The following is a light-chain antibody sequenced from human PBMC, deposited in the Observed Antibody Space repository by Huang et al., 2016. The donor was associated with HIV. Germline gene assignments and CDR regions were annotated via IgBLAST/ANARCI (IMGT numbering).Light chain of an antibody. CDR1: QSVGSF. CDR3: QQRSNWPPTYT. Sequence: EIVLTQSPATLSLSPGERATLSCRASQSVGSFLAWYQQKPGQAPRLLIHDTSTRVPGCPARFSGSGSGTDFTLTISSLEPGDCAVYYCQQRSNWPPTYTFGQGTKLEIK. CDR2: DTS. V-gene: IGKV3-11*01. J-gene: IGKJ2*01.